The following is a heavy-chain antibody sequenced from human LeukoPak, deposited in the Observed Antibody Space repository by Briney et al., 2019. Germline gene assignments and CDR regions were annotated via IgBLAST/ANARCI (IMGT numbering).Heavy chain of an antibody. J-gene: IGHJ5*02. V-gene: IGHV3-30*03. Sequence: GGSLRLSCAASGFTFSSYDMHWVRQTPGKGLEWLAILSYDGSSQYYADSVRGRFTISRDNSKNTLYLHMNSLRSDDTAVYYCARERKLDLGVNWFDPWGQGTLVTVSS. D-gene: IGHD1-1*01. CDR3: ARERKLDLGVNWFDP. CDR2: LSYDGSSQ. CDR1: GFTFSSYD.